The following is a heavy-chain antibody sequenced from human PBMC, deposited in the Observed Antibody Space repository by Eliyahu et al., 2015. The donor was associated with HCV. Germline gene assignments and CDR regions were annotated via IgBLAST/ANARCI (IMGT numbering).Heavy chain of an antibody. D-gene: IGHD3-10*01. V-gene: IGHV1-3*01. CDR3: ATYYYGSGTMTDAFDI. Sequence: QVQLVQSGAEVKKPGASVKVSCKASGYTFTSYAMHWVRQAPGQRLEWMGWINAGNGNTKYSQKFQGRVTITRDTSASTAYMELSSLRSEDTAVYYCATYYYGSGTMTDAFDIWGQGTMVTVSS. CDR1: GYTFTSYA. J-gene: IGHJ3*02. CDR2: INAGNGNT.